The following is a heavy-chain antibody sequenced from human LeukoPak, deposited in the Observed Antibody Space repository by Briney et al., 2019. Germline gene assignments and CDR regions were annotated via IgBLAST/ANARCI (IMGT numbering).Heavy chain of an antibody. J-gene: IGHJ4*02. D-gene: IGHD4-17*01. CDR2: IYYGGST. CDR1: GGSISSYY. Sequence: SETLSLTCTVSGGSISSYYWSWIRQPPGKGLEWIGYIYYGGSTNYNPSLKSRVTISVDTSKNQFSLKLSSVTAADTAVYYCARGSLQFGTVTYFDYWGQGTLVTVSS. CDR3: ARGSLQFGTVTYFDY. V-gene: IGHV4-59*01.